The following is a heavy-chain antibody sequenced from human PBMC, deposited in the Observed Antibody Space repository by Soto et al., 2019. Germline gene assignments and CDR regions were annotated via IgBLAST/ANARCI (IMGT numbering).Heavy chain of an antibody. CDR3: ARVSTDHYYYYMDV. J-gene: IGHJ6*03. CDR1: GGSISSYY. Sequence: SETLSLTCTVSGGSISSYYWSWIRQPPGKGLEWIGYIYYSGSTNYNPSLKSRVTISVDTSKNQFSLKLSSVTAADTAVYYCARVSTDHYYYYMDVWGKGTTVTVSS. CDR2: IYYSGST. V-gene: IGHV4-59*01.